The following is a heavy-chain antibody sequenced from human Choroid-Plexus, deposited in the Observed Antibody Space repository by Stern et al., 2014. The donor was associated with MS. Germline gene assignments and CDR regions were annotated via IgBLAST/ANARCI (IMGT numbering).Heavy chain of an antibody. CDR3: AKDRQWSTYFFDY. J-gene: IGHJ4*02. CDR1: GFTFSNFG. V-gene: IGHV3-30*18. D-gene: IGHD2-15*01. CDR2: ISYDGSDK. Sequence: DQLVESGGGVAQPGRPLILSCAASGFTFSNFGMHWVRQAPGKGWGWWALISYDGSDKYYADSVKGRFTIFRDNSKNTLYMHMNSLRAEDTAVYYCAKDRQWSTYFFDYWGQGSLVTVSS.